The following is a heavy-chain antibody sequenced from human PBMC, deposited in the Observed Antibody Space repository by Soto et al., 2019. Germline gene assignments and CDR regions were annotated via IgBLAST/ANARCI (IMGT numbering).Heavy chain of an antibody. CDR2: IKQDGSEK. CDR3: ARGGLKMADAFDI. V-gene: IGHV3-7*03. CDR1: GFTFSSYW. J-gene: IGHJ3*02. Sequence: GGSLRLSCAASGFTFSSYWMSWVRQAPGKGLDWVANIKQDGSEKYYVDSVKGRFTISRDNAKNSLYLQMNSLRAEDTAVYYCARGGLKMADAFDIWGQGTMVTVSS.